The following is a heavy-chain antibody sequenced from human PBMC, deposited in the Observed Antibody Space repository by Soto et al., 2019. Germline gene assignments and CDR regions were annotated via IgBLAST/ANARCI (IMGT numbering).Heavy chain of an antibody. CDR1: GFTFDDYG. D-gene: IGHD5-18*01. Sequence: GGSLRLSCAASGFTFDDYGMNWVRQAPGKRLEWVSFISFSGNTIYYADSVRGRFTISRDNAKSTLFLQMNSLRDDDTATYYCARRLEPLQYSDCWGRGTLVTVSS. CDR3: ARRLEPLQYSDC. J-gene: IGHJ4*02. V-gene: IGHV3-48*02. CDR2: ISFSGNTI.